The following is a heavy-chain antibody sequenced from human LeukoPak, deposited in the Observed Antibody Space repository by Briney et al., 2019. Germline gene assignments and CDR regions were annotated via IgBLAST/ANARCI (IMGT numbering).Heavy chain of an antibody. V-gene: IGHV1-24*01. CDR1: GYTLTELS. J-gene: IGHJ4*02. Sequence: ASVKVSCKVSGYTLTELSMHWVRQAPGKGLEGRGGFDPEDGETIYAQKFQGRVTMTEDTSTDTAYMELSSLRSEDTAVYYCATSGVATTVVIPPDYWGQGTLVTVSS. D-gene: IGHD4-23*01. CDR2: FDPEDGET. CDR3: ATSGVATTVVIPPDY.